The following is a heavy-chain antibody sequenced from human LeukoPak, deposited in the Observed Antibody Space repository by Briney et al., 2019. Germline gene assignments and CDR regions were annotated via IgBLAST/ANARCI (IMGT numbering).Heavy chain of an antibody. CDR2: INAGNGNT. Sequence: ASVKVSCKASGYTFTSYAMHWVRQAPGQRLEWMGWINAGNGNTKYSQKFQGRVTITRDTSASTAYMELCSLRSEDTAVYYCARGYYGSGSYPSFGYWGQGTLVTVSS. V-gene: IGHV1-3*01. J-gene: IGHJ4*02. D-gene: IGHD3-10*01. CDR3: ARGYYGSGSYPSFGY. CDR1: GYTFTSYA.